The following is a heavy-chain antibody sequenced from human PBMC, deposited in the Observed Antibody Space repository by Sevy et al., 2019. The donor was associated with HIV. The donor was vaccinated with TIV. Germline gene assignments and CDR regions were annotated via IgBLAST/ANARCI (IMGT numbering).Heavy chain of an antibody. CDR3: ATHPSLSVGMMIVAEGGMDV. CDR1: GFSFSDFY. J-gene: IGHJ6*02. V-gene: IGHV3-11*01. CDR2: ITGSGFTI. Sequence: GGSLRLSCRGSGFSFSDFYMSWIRQAPGKGLEWVSHITGSGFTIYQADSVKGRFATSRDNAKNSLFLQMNSLKTDDTAVYYWATHPSLSVGMMIVAEGGMDVWGQGTTVTVSS. D-gene: IGHD3-22*01.